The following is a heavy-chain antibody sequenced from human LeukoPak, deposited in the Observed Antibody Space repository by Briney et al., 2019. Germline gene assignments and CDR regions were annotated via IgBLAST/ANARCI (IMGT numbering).Heavy chain of an antibody. CDR3: ATVVGRGLVSSGWYRIFDY. CDR2: FDPEDGET. D-gene: IGHD6-19*01. CDR1: GYTLTELS. V-gene: IGHV1-24*01. Sequence: ASVKVSCTVSGYTLTELSMHWVRQAPGKGLEWVGGFDPEDGETIYAQTFQGRVTMTEDTSTDTAYMELSSLRSEDTAVYYCATVVGRGLVSSGWYRIFDYWGQGTLVTVSS. J-gene: IGHJ4*02.